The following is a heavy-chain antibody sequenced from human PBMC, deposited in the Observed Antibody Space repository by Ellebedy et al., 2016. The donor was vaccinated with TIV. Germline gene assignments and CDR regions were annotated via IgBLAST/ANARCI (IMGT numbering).Heavy chain of an antibody. CDR1: GFTFSSYA. CDR2: ISYDGSNK. D-gene: IGHD3-22*01. V-gene: IGHV3-30-3*01. Sequence: GGSLRLXXAASGFTFSSYAMHWVRQAPGKGLEWVAVISYDGSNKYYADSVKGRFTISRDNSKNTLYLQMNSLRAEDTAVYYCAKDLYDSSGESCPPLDYWGQGTLVTVSS. J-gene: IGHJ4*02. CDR3: AKDLYDSSGESCPPLDY.